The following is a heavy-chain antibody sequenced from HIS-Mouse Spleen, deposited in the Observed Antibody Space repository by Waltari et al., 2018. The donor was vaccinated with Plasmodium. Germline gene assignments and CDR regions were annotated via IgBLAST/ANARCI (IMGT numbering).Heavy chain of an antibody. V-gene: IGHV3-7*01. CDR1: GFPFSSYW. D-gene: IGHD6-13*01. CDR3: ASSWYWYFDL. Sequence: EVQLVESGGGLVQPGGSLRLSCPAPGFPFSSYWVSWVRQAPGKGLEWVANIKQDGSEKYYVDSVKGRFTISRDNAKNSLYLQMNSLRAEDTAVYYCASSWYWYFDLWGRGTLVTVSS. J-gene: IGHJ2*01. CDR2: IKQDGSEK.